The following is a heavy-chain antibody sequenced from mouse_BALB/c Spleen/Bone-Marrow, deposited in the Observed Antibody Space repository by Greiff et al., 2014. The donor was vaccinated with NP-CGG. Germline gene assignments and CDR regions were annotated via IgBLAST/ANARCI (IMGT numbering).Heavy chain of an antibody. J-gene: IGHJ4*01. D-gene: IGHD4-1*01. CDR2: INPGSGGT. Sequence: VQLQQSGAELVRPGTSVKVSCKASGYAFTNYFIYTLNQTPLHSLYLIGAINPGSGGTNYNEKFRGKATLTADKSSSTAYMQLSSLTSDDSAVYFCARCLTGTSALDFWGQGTSVTVSS. CDR1: GYAFTNYF. V-gene: IGHV1-54*03. CDR3: ARCLTGTSALDF.